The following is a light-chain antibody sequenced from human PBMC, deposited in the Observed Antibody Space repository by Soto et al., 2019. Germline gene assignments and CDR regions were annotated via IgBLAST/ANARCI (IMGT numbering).Light chain of an antibody. CDR3: TSFTSDNLYV. CDR1: SSDVGSYDY. V-gene: IGLV2-14*01. J-gene: IGLJ1*01. CDR2: NVN. Sequence: QSVLIQPPSVSGSPGQSVTISCTGTSSDVGSYDYVSWYQQHPGTVPKPMIYNVNTRPSGVSNRFSGSKSGNTASLTISGLQAEDEADYFCTSFTSDNLYVFGTGTKVTVL.